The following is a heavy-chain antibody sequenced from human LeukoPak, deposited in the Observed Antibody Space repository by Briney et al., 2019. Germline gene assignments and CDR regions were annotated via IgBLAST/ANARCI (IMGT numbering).Heavy chain of an antibody. CDR2: ISGSGGST. Sequence: PGGSLRLSCAASGFTFSSYGMSWVRQAPGKGLEWVSAISGSGGSTYYADSVKGRFTISRDNSKNTLYLQMNSLRAEDTAVYYCAKIITMVRGGDAFDNWGQGTMVTVSS. V-gene: IGHV3-23*01. CDR3: AKIITMVRGGDAFDN. D-gene: IGHD3-10*01. J-gene: IGHJ3*02. CDR1: GFTFSSYG.